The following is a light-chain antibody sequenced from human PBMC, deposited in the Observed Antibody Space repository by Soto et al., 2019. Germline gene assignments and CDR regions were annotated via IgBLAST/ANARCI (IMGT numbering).Light chain of an antibody. J-gene: IGKJ1*01. CDR1: QSVRNSL. Sequence: VMTQSPGTLSLSPGERATLSCRASQSVRNSLLAWYQQKPGQPPRLLIYDASTRATATPERFSGSGSGTDFTLTISRLEPEDFAVYYCHQYDSIVQTFGQGTKVDIK. V-gene: IGKV3-20*01. CDR2: DAS. CDR3: HQYDSIVQT.